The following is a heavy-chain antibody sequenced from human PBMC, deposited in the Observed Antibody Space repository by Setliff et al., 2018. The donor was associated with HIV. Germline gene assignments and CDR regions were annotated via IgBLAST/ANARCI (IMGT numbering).Heavy chain of an antibody. CDR3: AHISRVAYVNIKYYFDY. CDR1: VISIATSAMC. CDR2: IDWDDDK. J-gene: IGHJ4*02. D-gene: IGHD2-2*01. V-gene: IGHV2-70*12. Sequence: PTQTLTLNCTVSVISIATSAMCANCIRQPPGKALEWLARIDWDDDKYYNSSLKSRLTITKDTSKDQVVLTMTNMDPVDTATYYCAHISRVAYVNIKYYFDYWGQGTLVTVSS.